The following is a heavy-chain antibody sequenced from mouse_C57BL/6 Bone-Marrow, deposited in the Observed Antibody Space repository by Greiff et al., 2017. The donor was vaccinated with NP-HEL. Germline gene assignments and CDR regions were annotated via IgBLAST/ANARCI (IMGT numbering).Heavy chain of an antibody. CDR2: ISSGGDYI. V-gene: IGHV5-9-1*02. J-gene: IGHJ4*01. D-gene: IGHD1-1*01. CDR3: TRDTLLPHYYAMDY. Sequence: EVKVVESGEGLVKPGGSLKLSCAASGFTFSSYAMSWVRQTPEKRLEWVAYISSGGDYIYYADTVKGRFTISRDNARNTLYLQMSSLKSEDTAMYYCTRDTLLPHYYAMDYWGQGTSVTVSS. CDR1: GFTFSSYA.